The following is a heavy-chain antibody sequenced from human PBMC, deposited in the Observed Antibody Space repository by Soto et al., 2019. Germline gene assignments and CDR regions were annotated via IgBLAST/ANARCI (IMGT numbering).Heavy chain of an antibody. CDR3: ARGLRYFDSSLNHSTTYAFDI. V-gene: IGHV4-61*01. J-gene: IGHJ3*02. Sequence: SETLSLTCTVSGGSVSSGNYYWSWIRQPPGKGLEWIAYIYYRGSTDYNPSLKSRVTISIDTSKNQFSLRLNSVTAADTAVYYCARGLRYFDSSLNHSTTYAFDIWGQGTMVTVSS. D-gene: IGHD3-9*01. CDR2: IYYRGST. CDR1: GGSVSSGNYY.